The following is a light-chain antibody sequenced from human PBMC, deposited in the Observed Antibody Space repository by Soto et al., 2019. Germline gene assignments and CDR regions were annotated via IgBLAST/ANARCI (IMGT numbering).Light chain of an antibody. Sequence: EIVMTQSPATLSVSPGERATLSCRASQSVSSNLAWYQQKPGQAPRLLIYGASTRATGIPARFSGSGSGTQFTLTISSRPSEDFAVYYCQQYNNWPPGTFGQGTKLEIK. CDR3: QQYNNWPPGT. J-gene: IGKJ2*01. V-gene: IGKV3-15*01. CDR1: QSVSSN. CDR2: GAS.